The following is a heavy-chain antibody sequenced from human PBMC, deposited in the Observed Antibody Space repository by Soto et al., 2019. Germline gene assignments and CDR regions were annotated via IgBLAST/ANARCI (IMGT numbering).Heavy chain of an antibody. Sequence: GGSLRLSCAASEFTFSSYAMSWVRQAPGKGLEWVSAISGSGGTTYYADSVKGRFTISRDNSKNTLYLQMNSLRAEDTAVYYCAKDRPSYGSGSHFDFWGQGTLVTVSS. CDR2: ISGSGGTT. V-gene: IGHV3-23*01. J-gene: IGHJ4*02. CDR1: EFTFSSYA. CDR3: AKDRPSYGSGSHFDF. D-gene: IGHD3-10*01.